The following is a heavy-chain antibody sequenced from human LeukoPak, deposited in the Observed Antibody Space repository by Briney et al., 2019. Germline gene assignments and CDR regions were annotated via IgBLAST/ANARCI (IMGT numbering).Heavy chain of an antibody. V-gene: IGHV4-38-2*02. Sequence: SETLSLTCTVSGYSTSSGYYWGWIRQPPGKGLEWIGNIYHSGSTYYNPSLKSRVTISVDTSKNQFSLKLSSVTAADTAVYYCTRPYYYDSSGSPDYWGQGTLVTVSS. D-gene: IGHD3-22*01. CDR3: TRPYYYDSSGSPDY. J-gene: IGHJ4*02. CDR2: IYHSGST. CDR1: GYSTSSGYY.